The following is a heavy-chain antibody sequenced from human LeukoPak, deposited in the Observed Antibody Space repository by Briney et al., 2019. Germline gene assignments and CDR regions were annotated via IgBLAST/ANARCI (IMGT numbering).Heavy chain of an antibody. CDR1: GFTFSSYA. D-gene: IGHD3-10*01. CDR3: ARDPTQDGSGSYPSDY. V-gene: IGHV3-30-3*01. Sequence: PGESLRLSCVGSGFTFSSYAVHWVRQAPGKGLEWVAVISYDGSNKHYADSVKGRFTISRDNSKNTLYLEMNSLRAEDTAVYYCARDPTQDGSGSYPSDYWGQGTLVTVSS. CDR2: ISYDGSNK. J-gene: IGHJ4*02.